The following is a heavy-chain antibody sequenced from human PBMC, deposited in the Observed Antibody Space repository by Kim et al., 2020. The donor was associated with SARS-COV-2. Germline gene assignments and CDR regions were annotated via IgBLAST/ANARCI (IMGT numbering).Heavy chain of an antibody. V-gene: IGHV3-11*06. D-gene: IGHD1-26*01. J-gene: IGHJ4*02. CDR3: ARGFRGVTGAFDY. Sequence: YADSVKGRSTSTRDNAKNSLYLQMNSLRAEDTAVYYCARGFRGVTGAFDYWGQGTLVTVSS.